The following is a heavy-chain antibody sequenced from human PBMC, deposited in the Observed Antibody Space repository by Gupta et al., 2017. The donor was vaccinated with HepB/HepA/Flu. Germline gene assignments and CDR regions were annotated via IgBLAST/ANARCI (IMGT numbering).Heavy chain of an antibody. CDR2: TYPGDFDT. J-gene: IGHJ6*02. V-gene: IGHV5-51*01. D-gene: IGHD3-16*01. Sequence: EVQLVQSGAEVKKSGESLKISCSVSGYTFTNYWIAWVRQVPGKGLEWMGITYPGDFDTRYSPSFKGQVTISADTSTLTAHLQWTSLKASDSGTYYCARLYWGTTHYYGMDVWGQGTAVTVS. CDR1: GYTFTNYW. CDR3: ARLYWGTTHYYGMDV.